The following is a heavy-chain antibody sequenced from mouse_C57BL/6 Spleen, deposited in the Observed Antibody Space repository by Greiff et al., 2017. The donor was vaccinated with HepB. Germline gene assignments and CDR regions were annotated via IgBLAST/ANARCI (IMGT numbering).Heavy chain of an antibody. V-gene: IGHV1-64*01. Sequence: QVQLQQPGAELVKPGASVKLSCKASGYTFTSYWMHWVKQRPGQGLEWIGMIQPNSGSTNYNEKFKSKATLTVDKSSSTAYMQLSSLTSEDSAVYYCARGGYDGYPFDYWGQGTTLTVSS. CDR3: ARGGYDGYPFDY. D-gene: IGHD2-3*01. CDR1: GYTFTSYW. CDR2: IQPNSGST. J-gene: IGHJ2*01.